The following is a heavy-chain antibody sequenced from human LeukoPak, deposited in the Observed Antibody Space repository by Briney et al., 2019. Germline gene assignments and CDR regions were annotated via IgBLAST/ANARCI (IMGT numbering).Heavy chain of an antibody. CDR1: VYTFTSYG. J-gene: IGHJ4*02. D-gene: IGHD5-18*01. Sequence: ASVTVSFKASVYTFTSYGISWVRQAPGQGLEWMGWISAYNGNTNYAQKLQGRVTITTDTSTSTAYMELRSLRSDDTAVYYCARLPSYGYQDYWGQGTLVTVSS. V-gene: IGHV1-18*01. CDR2: ISAYNGNT. CDR3: ARLPSYGYQDY.